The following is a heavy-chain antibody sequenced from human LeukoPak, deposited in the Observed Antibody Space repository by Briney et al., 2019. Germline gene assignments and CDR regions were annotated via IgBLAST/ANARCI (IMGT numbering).Heavy chain of an antibody. D-gene: IGHD5-18*01. CDR2: IYSGGST. J-gene: IGHJ4*02. CDR3: ARAPYVDTVLY. CDR1: GFTVSSNY. Sequence: PGGSLRLSCAASGFTVSSNYMSWVRQAPGKGLEWVSVIYSGGSTYHADSVKGRFTISRDNSKNTLYLQMNSLRAEDTAMYYCARAPYVDTVLYWGQGTLVTVSS. V-gene: IGHV3-66*01.